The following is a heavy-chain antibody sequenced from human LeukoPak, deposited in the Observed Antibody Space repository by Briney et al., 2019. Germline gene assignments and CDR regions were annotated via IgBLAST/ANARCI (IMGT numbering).Heavy chain of an antibody. Sequence: GESLKISCKGSGYSFTSYWIGWVRQMPGKGLEWMGIIYPGDSDTRYSPSFQGQVTISADKSISTAYLQWSSLKASDTAMYYCARSSGWYGGDYYYYMDVWGKGTTVTVSS. CDR1: GYSFTSYW. V-gene: IGHV5-51*01. J-gene: IGHJ6*03. CDR3: ARSSGWYGGDYYYYMDV. D-gene: IGHD6-19*01. CDR2: IYPGDSDT.